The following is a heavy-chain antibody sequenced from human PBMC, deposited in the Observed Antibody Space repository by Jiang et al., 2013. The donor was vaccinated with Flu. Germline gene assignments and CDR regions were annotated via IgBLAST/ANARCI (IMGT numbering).Heavy chain of an antibody. CDR3: ARSYSNYASYYYYGMDV. D-gene: IGHD4-11*01. CDR2: MNPNSGNT. Sequence: WMGWMNPNSGNTGYAQKFQGRVTMTRNTSISTAYMELSSLRSEDTAVYYCARSYSNYASYYYYGMDVWGQGTHGHRLL. V-gene: IGHV1-8*01. J-gene: IGHJ6*02.